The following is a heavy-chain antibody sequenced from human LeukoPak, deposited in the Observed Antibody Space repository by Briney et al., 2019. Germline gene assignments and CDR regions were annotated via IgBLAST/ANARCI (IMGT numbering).Heavy chain of an antibody. D-gene: IGHD6-13*01. Sequence: PGGSLRLSCAASGFTFSHYWMHWVRQAPGKGLVWVSRIYTDGSRTDYAASVKGRFTISRDNAKNTLYLQMNSLRAEDTAVYYCARDSSSSWSFDYWGQGTLVTVSS. CDR3: ARDSSSSWSFDY. V-gene: IGHV3-74*01. J-gene: IGHJ4*02. CDR2: IYTDGSRT. CDR1: GFTFSHYW.